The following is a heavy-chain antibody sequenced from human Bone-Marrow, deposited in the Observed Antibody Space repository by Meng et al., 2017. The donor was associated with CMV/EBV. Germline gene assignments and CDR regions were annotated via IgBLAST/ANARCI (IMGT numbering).Heavy chain of an antibody. CDR2: INPNSGGT. Sequence: KVSGKASGYSFTGYYMHWVRQDPGQGLEWMGWINPNSGGTNYAQKFQGRDTMTRDTSISTAYMELGRLRSDDTAVDYCARAAGGFDPWGQGTLVTVSS. D-gene: IGHD6-25*01. J-gene: IGHJ5*02. CDR1: GYSFTGYY. V-gene: IGHV1-2*02. CDR3: ARAAGGFDP.